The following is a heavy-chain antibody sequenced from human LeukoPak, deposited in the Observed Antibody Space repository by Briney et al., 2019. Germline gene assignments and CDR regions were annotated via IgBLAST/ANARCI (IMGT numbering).Heavy chain of an antibody. Sequence: GGSLRLSCAASGFTFSDNYMSWIRQAPGKGLEWVSYISSSGNTTYNADSVKGRFSITRDNAKNSLYLQMNSLRAEDTAVYYCARDKVVGPSNFDYWGQGTLVTVSS. D-gene: IGHD1-26*01. J-gene: IGHJ4*02. CDR1: GFTFSDNY. CDR3: ARDKVVGPSNFDY. V-gene: IGHV3-11*04. CDR2: ISSSGNTT.